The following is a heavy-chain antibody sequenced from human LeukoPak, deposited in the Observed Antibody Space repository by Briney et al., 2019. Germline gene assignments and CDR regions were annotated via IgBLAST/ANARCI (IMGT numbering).Heavy chain of an antibody. J-gene: IGHJ4*02. CDR2: INTDGSST. CDR1: GFTFSSHW. CDR3: ASIPIPTVTGGY. D-gene: IGHD4-17*01. V-gene: IGHV3-74*01. Sequence: GGSLRLSCAASGFTFSSHWMHWVRQAPGKGLVWVSRINTDGSSTSYADSVKGRFTISRDNAKNTLYLQMNSLRAEDTAVYYCASIPIPTVTGGYWGQGTLVTVSS.